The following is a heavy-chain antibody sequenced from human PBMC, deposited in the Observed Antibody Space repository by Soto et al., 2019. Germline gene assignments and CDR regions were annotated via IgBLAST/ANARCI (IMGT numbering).Heavy chain of an antibody. Sequence: QVQLVQSGAEVKKPGASVKVSCKASGYTFTNYGISWVRQAPGQGLEWMGWISAYNGNINYAQKLQGRVTMTTDTSTSTAYMELRSLRSDDTAMYYCASSYCGGNCYSNLPLADYYYGMDVWGQGTTVTVSS. CDR2: ISAYNGNI. V-gene: IGHV1-18*01. J-gene: IGHJ6*02. D-gene: IGHD2-21*02. CDR1: GYTFTNYG. CDR3: ASSYCGGNCYSNLPLADYYYGMDV.